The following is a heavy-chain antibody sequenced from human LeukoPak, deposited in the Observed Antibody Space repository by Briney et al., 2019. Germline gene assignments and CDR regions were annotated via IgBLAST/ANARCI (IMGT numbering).Heavy chain of an antibody. CDR1: GGTFSSYA. CDR3: ANGYYDFWSGYYRSVRYYYYYMDV. Sequence: GSSVKVSCKASGGTFSSYAISWVRQAPGQGLEWMGGIIPIFGTANYAQKFQGRVTITADESTSTAYMELSSLRSDDTAVYYCANGYYDFWSGYYRSVRYYYYYMDVWGKGTTVTVSS. D-gene: IGHD3-3*01. CDR2: IIPIFGTA. V-gene: IGHV1-69*01. J-gene: IGHJ6*03.